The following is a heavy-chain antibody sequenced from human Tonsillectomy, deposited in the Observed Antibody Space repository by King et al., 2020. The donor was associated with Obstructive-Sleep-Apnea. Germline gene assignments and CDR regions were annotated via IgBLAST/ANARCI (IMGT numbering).Heavy chain of an antibody. CDR3: ASGGRVPWYFDY. CDR1: GFTFSSYS. Sequence: VQLVESGGGLVQPGGSLRLSCAASGFTFSSYSMNWVRQAPGKGLEWVSYISSSSMTIYYADSVKGRFTISRDNAKNSLYLQMNSLRAEDTAVYYCASGGRVPWYFDYWGQGTLVTVSS. J-gene: IGHJ4*02. V-gene: IGHV3-48*01. D-gene: IGHD4-23*01. CDR2: ISSSSMTI.